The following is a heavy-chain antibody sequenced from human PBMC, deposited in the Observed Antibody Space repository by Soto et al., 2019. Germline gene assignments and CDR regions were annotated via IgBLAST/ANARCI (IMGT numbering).Heavy chain of an antibody. CDR3: AKVVTGNYFYYYAVDV. J-gene: IGHJ6*02. CDR2: IGDGGGSA. Sequence: GVSLRLSCAASGFTFSSYAMSWVRQAPGKGLEWVSSIGDGGGSAYYRDSVKGRFSISRDNSENMVYLQMNSLRAEDTAIYFCAKVVTGNYFYYYAVDVWGQGTTVTVSS. D-gene: IGHD6-19*01. CDR1: GFTFSSYA. V-gene: IGHV3-23*01.